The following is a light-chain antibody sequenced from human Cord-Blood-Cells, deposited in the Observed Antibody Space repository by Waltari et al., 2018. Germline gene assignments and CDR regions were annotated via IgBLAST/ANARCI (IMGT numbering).Light chain of an antibody. CDR1: QSVSSSY. V-gene: IGKV3-20*01. J-gene: IGKJ1*01. CDR3: QQYGSSTWT. Sequence: ELVLTTSPGTLSLSPGERAPLSRRASQSVSSSYLTWYQQKPGQAPRLLIYGASSRATGSPDRFSCSGSGTDFTLTISRLEPEDFAVYYCQQYGSSTWTFGQGTKVEIK. CDR2: GAS.